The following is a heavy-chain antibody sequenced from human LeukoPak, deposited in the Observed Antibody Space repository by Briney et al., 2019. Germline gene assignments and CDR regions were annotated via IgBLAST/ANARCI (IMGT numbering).Heavy chain of an antibody. CDR3: ARHGGRGIGH. J-gene: IGHJ4*02. CDR1: GGSISSSNW. D-gene: IGHD3/OR15-3a*01. V-gene: IGHV4-4*02. Sequence: PSETLSLTCAVSGGSISSSNWWSWVRQPPGKGLEWTGEIYHSGSTNYNPSLKSRVTISVDTSKNQFSLKLSSVTAADTAVYYCARHGGRGIGHWGQGTLVTVSS. CDR2: IYHSGST.